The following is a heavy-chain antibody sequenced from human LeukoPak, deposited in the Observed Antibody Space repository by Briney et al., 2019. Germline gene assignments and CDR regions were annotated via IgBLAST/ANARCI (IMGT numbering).Heavy chain of an antibody. D-gene: IGHD6-13*01. V-gene: IGHV4-39*01. CDR1: GGSISSSSYY. J-gene: IGHJ5*02. CDR2: MYYSGST. CDR3: ARHTLGIAAAGKWFDP. Sequence: SETLSLTCTVSGGSISSSSYYWGWIRQPPGKGLEWIGSMYYSGSTYYNPSLKSRVTISVDTSENQFSLKLSSVTAADTAVYYCARHTLGIAAAGKWFDPWGQGTLVTVSS.